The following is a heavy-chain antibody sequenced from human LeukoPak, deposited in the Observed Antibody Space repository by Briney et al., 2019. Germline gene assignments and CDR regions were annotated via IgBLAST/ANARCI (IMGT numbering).Heavy chain of an antibody. CDR2: ISGSGGST. Sequence: GGSLRLSCAASGFTFSSYAMSWVRQAPGKGLEWVSAISGSGGSTYYADSVKGRFTISRDNSKNSLYLQMNSLRAGDTAVYYCARAHTSSGYYDSSGYYHYYYYGMDVWGQGTTVTVSS. J-gene: IGHJ6*02. CDR3: ARAHTSSGYYDSSGYYHYYYYGMDV. D-gene: IGHD3-22*01. CDR1: GFTFSSYA. V-gene: IGHV3-23*01.